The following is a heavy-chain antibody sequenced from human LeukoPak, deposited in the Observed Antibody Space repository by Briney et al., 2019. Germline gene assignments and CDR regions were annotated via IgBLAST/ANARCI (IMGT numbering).Heavy chain of an antibody. J-gene: IGHJ4*02. CDR2: INPDGGST. Sequence: GASVKVSCTGSGYTFTSYWIQWVRQAPGQGLEWMGLINPDGGSTAYAHRFQGRVTMTRDTSTSTVYMDLRSLRSEDTAMYYCARAPRNSSTMLDYWGQGTLVTVSS. D-gene: IGHD6-13*01. CDR1: GYTFTSYW. CDR3: ARAPRNSSTMLDY. V-gene: IGHV1-46*01.